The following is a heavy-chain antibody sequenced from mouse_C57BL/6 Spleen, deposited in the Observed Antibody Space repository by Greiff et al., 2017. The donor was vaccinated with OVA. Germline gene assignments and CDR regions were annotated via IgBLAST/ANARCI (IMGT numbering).Heavy chain of an antibody. CDR1: GYAFSSSW. V-gene: IGHV1-82*01. Sequence: QVQLQQSGPELVKPGASVKISCKASGYAFSSSWMNWVKQRPGKGLEWIVRIYPGDGDTNYNGKFKGKATLTADKSSSTAYMQLSSLTSEDSAVYFCARSLWMDYWGQGTSVTVSS. D-gene: IGHD1-1*02. CDR3: ARSLWMDY. J-gene: IGHJ4*01. CDR2: IYPGDGDT.